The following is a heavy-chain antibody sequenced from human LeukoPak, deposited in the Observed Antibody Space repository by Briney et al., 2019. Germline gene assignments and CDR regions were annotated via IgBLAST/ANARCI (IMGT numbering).Heavy chain of an antibody. CDR3: ATGDPYDYGDLGDY. CDR2: FDPEDGET. D-gene: IGHD4-17*01. CDR1: GYTLTELS. V-gene: IGHV1-24*01. J-gene: IGHJ4*02. Sequence: ASVKVSCKVSGYTLTELSMHWVRQAPGKGLEWMGGFDPEDGETIYAQKFQGRVTMTEDTSTDTAYMELSSLRSEDTAVYYCATGDPYDYGDLGDYWGQGTLVTVSS.